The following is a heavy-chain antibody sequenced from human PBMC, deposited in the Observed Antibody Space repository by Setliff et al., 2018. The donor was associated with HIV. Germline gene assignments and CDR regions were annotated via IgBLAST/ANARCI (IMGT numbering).Heavy chain of an antibody. D-gene: IGHD6-25*01. Sequence: SETLSLTCSVSGGSISSGPYYWGWIRQPPGKGLEWIVSFYYSGSTYYNPYLKSRVTTSVDTSKNQFSLNLDSVTAADTAVYYCAPLAAAGGYWGQGTLVTVSS. V-gene: IGHV4-39*01. CDR3: APLAAAGGY. CDR1: GGSISSGPYY. J-gene: IGHJ4*02. CDR2: FYYSGST.